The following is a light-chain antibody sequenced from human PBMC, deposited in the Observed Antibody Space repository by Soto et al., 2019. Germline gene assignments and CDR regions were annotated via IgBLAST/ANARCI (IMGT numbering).Light chain of an antibody. CDR1: QSVSSSY. V-gene: IGKV3-20*01. J-gene: IGKJ1*01. CDR3: QQYHTSPLT. Sequence: EIVLTQSPGTLSLSPGERATFSCRASQSVSSSYIAWYQKKRGQAPRRLIYGASIRATGIPDRFSGSGSGTDFTLTISRLEPEDFALYYCQQYHTSPLTFGQGTKVDI. CDR2: GAS.